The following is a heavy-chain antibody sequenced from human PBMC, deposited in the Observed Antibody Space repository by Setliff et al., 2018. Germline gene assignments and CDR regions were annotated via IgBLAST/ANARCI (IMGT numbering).Heavy chain of an antibody. CDR3: ATMRNYYETGNYYSSRWFDP. J-gene: IGHJ5*02. D-gene: IGHD3-22*01. CDR2: INHSGGI. Sequence: SETLSLTCAVYGGSFSGFYWPWIRQSPGRGLEWIGEINHSGGIDYNPSLKSRVTISVDTSKNQFSLKLMSVTAADTAVYYCATMRNYYETGNYYSSRWFDPWGQGTLVTVSS. V-gene: IGHV4-34*01. CDR1: GGSFSGFY.